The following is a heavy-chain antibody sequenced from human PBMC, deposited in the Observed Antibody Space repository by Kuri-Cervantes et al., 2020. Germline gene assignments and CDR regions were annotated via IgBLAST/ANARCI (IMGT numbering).Heavy chain of an antibody. Sequence: ESLKISCTVSGGSVSPYYWTWIRQPPGKGLEWIGYIFYTGSTNYNASLKSRVTISVDTSKNQFSLKLSSVTAADTAVYYCARRGIAAAAPFDYWGQGTLVTVSS. CDR2: IFYTGST. CDR3: ARRGIAAAAPFDY. D-gene: IGHD6-13*01. J-gene: IGHJ4*02. CDR1: GGSVSPYY. V-gene: IGHV4-59*02.